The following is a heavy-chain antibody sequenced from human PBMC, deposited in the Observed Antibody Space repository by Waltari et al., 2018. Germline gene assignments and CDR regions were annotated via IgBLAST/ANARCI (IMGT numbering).Heavy chain of an antibody. J-gene: IGHJ6*03. V-gene: IGHV3-53*02. D-gene: IGHD7-27*01. CDR3: ASNRGNYYYYYMDV. Sequence: EVQLVETGGGLIQPGGSLRLSCAASGFTVSSNYMSWVRQAPGKGLEWVSVIYSGGSTYYADSVKGRFTISRDNSKNTLYLQMNSLRAEDTAVYYCASNRGNYYYYYMDVWGKGTTVTVSS. CDR1: GFTVSSNY. CDR2: IYSGGST.